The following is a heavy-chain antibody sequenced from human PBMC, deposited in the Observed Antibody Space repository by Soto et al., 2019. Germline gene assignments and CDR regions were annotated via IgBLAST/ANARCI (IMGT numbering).Heavy chain of an antibody. Sequence: EVQLVESGGGLVKSGGSLRLSCAASGFTFSSYNMHWVRQAPGKGLEWVSSISSSSSCKSYADSVRGRFTISRDNAKNSLYLQMTSLRAEDTAVYYCARGISVTFDYWGPGTLVTVSS. CDR1: GFTFSSYN. V-gene: IGHV3-21*01. CDR2: ISSSSSCK. J-gene: IGHJ4*02. CDR3: ARGISVTFDY. D-gene: IGHD6-19*01.